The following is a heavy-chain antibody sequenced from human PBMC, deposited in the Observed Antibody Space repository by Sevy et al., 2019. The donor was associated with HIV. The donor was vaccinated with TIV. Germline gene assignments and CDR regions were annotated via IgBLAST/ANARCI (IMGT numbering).Heavy chain of an antibody. CDR1: GFSFSNYV. CDR2: ISPSGSDK. CDR3: AKDQGGYYGSGSQPIDY. Sequence: GGSLRLSCSASGFSFSNYVIHWVRQAPGKGLEWVAVISPSGSDKDYAGSVKGRFAISRDNHRNTVFLQMHSVRVEDTAFYDCAKDQGGYYGSGSQPIDYWGQGTLVTVSS. D-gene: IGHD3-10*01. J-gene: IGHJ4*02. V-gene: IGHV3-30*18.